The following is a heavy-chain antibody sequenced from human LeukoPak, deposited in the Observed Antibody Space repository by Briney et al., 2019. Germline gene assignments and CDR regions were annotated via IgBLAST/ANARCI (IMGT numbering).Heavy chain of an antibody. Sequence: GGSLRLSCAASGFTFSSYAMHWVRQAPGKGLEYVSAISSNGGSTYYANSVKGRFTISRDNSKNTLYLQMGSLRAEDMAVYYCARGGAQRSSWYSDYWGQGTLVTVPS. CDR2: ISSNGGST. CDR3: ARGGAQRSSWYSDY. J-gene: IGHJ4*02. D-gene: IGHD6-13*01. V-gene: IGHV3-64*01. CDR1: GFTFSSYA.